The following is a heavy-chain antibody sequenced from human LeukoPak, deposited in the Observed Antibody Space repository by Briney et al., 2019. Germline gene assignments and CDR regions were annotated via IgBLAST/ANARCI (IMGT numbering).Heavy chain of an antibody. J-gene: IGHJ3*02. CDR3: AREGLTSTPNNAFGI. Sequence: GGSLRLSCAASGFTFSSYGMHWVRQAPGKGLEWVAVIWSDENKKFYADSVKGRFTISRDNFKSTLYLQMDSLRVEDTAVYYCAREGLTSTPNNAFGIWGQGSVVTVSS. CDR1: GFTFSSYG. V-gene: IGHV3-33*08. CDR2: IWSDENKK. D-gene: IGHD4-23*01.